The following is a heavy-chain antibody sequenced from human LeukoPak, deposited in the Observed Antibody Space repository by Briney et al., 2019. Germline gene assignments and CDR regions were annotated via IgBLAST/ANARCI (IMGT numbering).Heavy chain of an antibody. J-gene: IGHJ3*02. V-gene: IGHV5-10-1*01. CDR3: ARHYYYGSGTSDAFDI. CDR2: IDPSDPYT. D-gene: IGHD3-10*01. Sequence: PGGSLRLSSKCSGYSFTSDWISWGRKMPGKGLELRGRIDPSDPYTHVSPSFQGHVTISADKSISTAYLQWSSLKASDTAMYYCARHYYYGSGTSDAFDIWGQGTMVTVSS. CDR1: GYSFTSDW.